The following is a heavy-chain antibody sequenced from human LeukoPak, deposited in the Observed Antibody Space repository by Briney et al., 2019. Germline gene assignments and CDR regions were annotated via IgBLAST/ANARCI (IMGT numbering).Heavy chain of an antibody. CDR3: ASSIFRGYSGYEPLDY. CDR1: GGSISSYY. D-gene: IGHD5-12*01. J-gene: IGHJ4*02. V-gene: IGHV4-59*12. CDR2: IYYSGST. Sequence: PSETLSLTCTVSGGSISSYYWSWIRQPPGKGLERIGYIYYSGSTYYNPSLKSRVTISVDTSKNQFSLKLSSVTAADTAVYYCASSIFRGYSGYEPLDYWGQGTLVTVSS.